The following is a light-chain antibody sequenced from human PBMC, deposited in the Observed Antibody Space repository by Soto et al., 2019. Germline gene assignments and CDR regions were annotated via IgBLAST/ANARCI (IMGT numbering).Light chain of an antibody. Sequence: DIPLTQSPPFLSASVGDRVTITCRASQGISSYLVWYQQKPGKAPKLLLYGASILQTGVPSRFSGSGSRTEFTLTISSLLPEDFATYYCQQVNSFPYTFGQGTNLDIK. CDR2: GAS. CDR3: QQVNSFPYT. CDR1: QGISSY. V-gene: IGKV1-9*01. J-gene: IGKJ2*01.